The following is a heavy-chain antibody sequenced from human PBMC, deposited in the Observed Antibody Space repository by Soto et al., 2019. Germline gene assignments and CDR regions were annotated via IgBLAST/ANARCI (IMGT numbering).Heavy chain of an antibody. CDR3: ARDHPHSYGVYYFDY. D-gene: IGHD5-18*01. CDR1: GGSISNYY. CDR2: IYSSGST. V-gene: IGHV4-59*01. J-gene: IGHJ4*02. Sequence: SETLSLTCTVSGGSISNYYWNWIRQSPGKGLEWIGYIYSSGSTHYDPSLQNRVTISIDTSKNQVSLKVNSVTAADTAVYYCARDHPHSYGVYYFDYWGQGTPVTVSS.